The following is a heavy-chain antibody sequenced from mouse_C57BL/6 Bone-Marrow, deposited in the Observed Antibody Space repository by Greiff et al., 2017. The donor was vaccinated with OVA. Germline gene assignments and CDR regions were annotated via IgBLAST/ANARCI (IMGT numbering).Heavy chain of an antibody. CDR2: ISDGGSYT. CDR1: GFTFSSYA. J-gene: IGHJ2*01. D-gene: IGHD1-1*01. V-gene: IGHV5-4*01. Sequence: EVQLMESGGGLVKPGGSLKLSCAASGFTFSSYAMSWVRQTPEKRLEWVATISDGGSYTYYPDNVKGRFTISRDNAKNNLYLQMSHLKSEDTAMYYCARELLLPNYWGQGTTLTVSS. CDR3: ARELLLPNY.